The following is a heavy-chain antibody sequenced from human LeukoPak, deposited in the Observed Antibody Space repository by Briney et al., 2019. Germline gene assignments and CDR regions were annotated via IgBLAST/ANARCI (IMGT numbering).Heavy chain of an antibody. CDR1: GYTCTSYD. V-gene: IGHV1-8*01. CDR2: MNPNSGNT. CDR3: ARGALDILTGYYNKNWFDP. Sequence: GASVKVSCKASGYTCTSYDINWVRQATGQGLEWMGWMNPNSGNTGYAQKFQGRVTMTRNTSISTAYMELSSLRSEDTAVYYCARGALDILTGYYNKNWFDPWGQGTLVTVSS. D-gene: IGHD3-9*01. J-gene: IGHJ5*02.